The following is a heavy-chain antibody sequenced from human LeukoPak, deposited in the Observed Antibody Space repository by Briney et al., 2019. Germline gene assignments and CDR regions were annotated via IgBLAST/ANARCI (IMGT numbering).Heavy chain of an antibody. CDR2: IGASGADT. CDR1: GFTFGSYA. Sequence: GGSLRLSCEASGFTFGSYAMTWVRQAPGKGLDWVSVIGASGADTYYADSVKGRFTISRDNAKNTLYLHMRSLRAEDTAVYYCAKDRGYWGQGTLVTVSS. CDR3: AKDRGY. V-gene: IGHV3-23*01. J-gene: IGHJ4*02.